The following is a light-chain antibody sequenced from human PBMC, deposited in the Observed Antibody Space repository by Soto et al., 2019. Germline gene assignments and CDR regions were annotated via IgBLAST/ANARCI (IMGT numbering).Light chain of an antibody. CDR1: QSVSSY. J-gene: IGKJ4*01. CDR2: DAS. Sequence: EIVLTQSPATLSLSPGERATLSCRASQSVSSYFAWYQQKPGQAPRLLIYDASNRATGIPARFSGSGSGTDFTLTISSLEPEDFAVYYCQQRSKRLTFGGGTKVEIK. CDR3: QQRSKRLT. V-gene: IGKV3-11*01.